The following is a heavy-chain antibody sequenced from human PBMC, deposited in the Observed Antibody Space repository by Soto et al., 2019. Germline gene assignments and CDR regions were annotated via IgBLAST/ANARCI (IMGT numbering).Heavy chain of an antibody. J-gene: IGHJ3*02. Sequence: QVQLVESGGGVVQPGRSLRLSCAASGFTFSNYAMHWVRQAPGKGLEWVAVISYDGSNRYYADSVKGRFTISRDNSKNTLYLQMDNLRAEDTAVYYCARDPHVGHTPGDDGFDIWGQGTVVTVSS. CDR3: ARDPHVGHTPGDDGFDI. D-gene: IGHD7-27*01. CDR2: ISYDGSNR. V-gene: IGHV3-30-3*01. CDR1: GFTFSNYA.